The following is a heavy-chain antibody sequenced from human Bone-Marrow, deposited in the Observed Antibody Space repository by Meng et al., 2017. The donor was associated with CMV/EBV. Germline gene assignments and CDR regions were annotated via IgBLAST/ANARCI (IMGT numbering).Heavy chain of an antibody. Sequence: GGSLRLSCAASGFTFSSYSMNWVRQAPGKGLEWVSSISSSSSYIYYADSVKGRFTISRDNAKNSLYLQMNSLRAEDTAVYYCARSIVGATRPFDYWGQGTLVTVSS. J-gene: IGHJ4*02. CDR1: GFTFSSYS. CDR2: ISSSSSYI. D-gene: IGHD1-26*01. V-gene: IGHV3-21*01. CDR3: ARSIVGATRPFDY.